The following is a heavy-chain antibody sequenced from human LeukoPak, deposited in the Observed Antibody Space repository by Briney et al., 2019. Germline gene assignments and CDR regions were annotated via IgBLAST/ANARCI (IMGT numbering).Heavy chain of an antibody. J-gene: IGHJ4*02. Sequence: GGSLRLSCAASGFTFSSYGMHWVRQAPGKGLEWVAVISYDGSNKYYADSVKGRFTISRDNSKNTLYLQMNSLRAEDTAVYYCARDSAYLEWLADYWGQGTLVTVSS. D-gene: IGHD3-3*01. V-gene: IGHV3-30*19. CDR2: ISYDGSNK. CDR1: GFTFSSYG. CDR3: ARDSAYLEWLADY.